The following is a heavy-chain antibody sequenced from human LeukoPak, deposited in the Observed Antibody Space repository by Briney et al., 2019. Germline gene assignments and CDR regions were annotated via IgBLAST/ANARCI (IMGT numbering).Heavy chain of an antibody. Sequence: GGSLRLSCAASGYTFSIYAMSWVRQAPGKGLEWVSGISGSGDSTNYADSVKGRFTISRDNSKNTVYLQMNSLRAEDTAVYYCAKSPATVTKNYYYYAMDVWGQGTTVTVSS. D-gene: IGHD4-17*01. CDR2: ISGSGDST. J-gene: IGHJ6*02. V-gene: IGHV3-23*01. CDR3: AKSPATVTKNYYYYAMDV. CDR1: GYTFSIYA.